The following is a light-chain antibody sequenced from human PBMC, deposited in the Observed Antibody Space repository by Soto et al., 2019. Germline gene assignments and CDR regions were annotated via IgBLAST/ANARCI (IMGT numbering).Light chain of an antibody. CDR2: YET. J-gene: IGKJ1*01. V-gene: IGKV1-27*01. CDR1: QDIGHF. Sequence: DIQMTQSPSSLSASVGDRVTFTCRASQDIGHFLAWYQQRPWKVPKLLIYYETNLQLGVPSPFSGSGSGTDFTLTISSLQPEDVGPYYCQQHSKDTPGTFGQGTKVDIK. CDR3: QQHSKDTPGT.